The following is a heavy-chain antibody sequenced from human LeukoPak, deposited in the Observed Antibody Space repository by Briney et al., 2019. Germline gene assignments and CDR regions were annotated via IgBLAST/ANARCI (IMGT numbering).Heavy chain of an antibody. D-gene: IGHD6-13*01. V-gene: IGHV3-48*03. CDR2: ISSSGSTI. CDR3: ARTSSSWYPPPADY. CDR1: GFTFSSYE. J-gene: IGHJ4*02. Sequence: GGPLRPSCAASGFTFSSYEVKWVRQPPGKGLEGVSYISSSGSTIYYEDSVKGRFPISRDNAKTSLYLQMNSLRAEDTAVYYCARTSSSWYPPPADYWGQGTLVTVSS.